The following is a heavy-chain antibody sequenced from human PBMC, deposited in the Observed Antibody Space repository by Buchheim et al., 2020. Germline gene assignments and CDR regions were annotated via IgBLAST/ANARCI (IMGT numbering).Heavy chain of an antibody. CDR3: ARGGRLAAPYDY. Sequence: QVQLVQSGAEVKKPGASVKVSCKAAGYTFTSYYMHWVRQAPGQGFEWMGKINPSGGSPSYAQRFQGRVTMTRDTSTSTVHVELSSLSSEDTAVYYCARGGRLAAPYDYWGRGTL. CDR1: GYTFTSYY. J-gene: IGHJ4*02. CDR2: INPSGGSP. D-gene: IGHD3-9*01. V-gene: IGHV1-46*01.